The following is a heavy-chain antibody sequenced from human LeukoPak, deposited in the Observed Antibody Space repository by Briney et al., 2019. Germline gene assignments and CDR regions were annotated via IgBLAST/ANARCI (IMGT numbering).Heavy chain of an antibody. CDR2: IYYSGST. Sequence: PSETLSLTCAVTGISISSDYYWGWIRQPPGKGLEWIGYIYYSGSTYYNPSLKSRVTISVDTSKNQFSLKLSSVTAADTAVYYCARVRVVITPEVFDYWGQGTLVTVSS. J-gene: IGHJ4*02. D-gene: IGHD3-22*01. CDR3: ARVRVVITPEVFDY. CDR1: GISISSDYY. V-gene: IGHV4-38-2*01.